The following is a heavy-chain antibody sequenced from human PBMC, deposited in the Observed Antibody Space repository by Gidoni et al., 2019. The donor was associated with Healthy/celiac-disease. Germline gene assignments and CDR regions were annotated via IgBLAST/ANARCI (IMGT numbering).Heavy chain of an antibody. V-gene: IGHV1-2*02. Sequence: QVQLVQSGAEVKKPGASVQVSCKASGYTFTAYYLHWVRQAPGQSLEWMGWINSNSGDTNSAQKFQGRVTMTRDTSISTAYMELSRLTSDDTAVYYCAREGLYGTKDFDFWGQGALVTVSS. CDR3: AREGLYGTKDFDF. D-gene: IGHD2-8*01. CDR2: INSNSGDT. CDR1: GYTFTAYY. J-gene: IGHJ4*02.